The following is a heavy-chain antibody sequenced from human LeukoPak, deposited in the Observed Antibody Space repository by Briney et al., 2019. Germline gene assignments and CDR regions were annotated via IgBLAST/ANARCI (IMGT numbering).Heavy chain of an antibody. V-gene: IGHV4-34*01. CDR1: GGSFSGYY. J-gene: IGHJ4*02. D-gene: IGHD2-2*01. CDR3: ARSGCSSTSCPEGRQVDY. CDR2: INHSGST. Sequence: KPSETLSLTCAVYGGSFSGYYWSWIRQPPGKGLEWIGEINHSGSTNYNPSLKSRVTISVDTSKNQFSLKLSSVTAADTAVYYCARSGCSSTSCPEGRQVDYWGQGTLVTVSS.